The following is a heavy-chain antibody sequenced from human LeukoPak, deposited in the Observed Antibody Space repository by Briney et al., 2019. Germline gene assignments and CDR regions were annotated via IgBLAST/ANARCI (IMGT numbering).Heavy chain of an antibody. V-gene: IGHV3-15*01. Sequence: GGSLRLSCAASGFTFSNAWMCCVRQAPGKGLEWVGRIKRKTDGGTTDYAAPVKGRFTISRDDSTNTLYLQMNSLKTEDTAVYYCTTIAPLLLYYHSYMDVWGKRATVTVSS. CDR1: GFTFSNAW. J-gene: IGHJ6*03. CDR2: IKRKTDGGTT. CDR3: TTIAPLLLYYHSYMDV. D-gene: IGHD3-10*01.